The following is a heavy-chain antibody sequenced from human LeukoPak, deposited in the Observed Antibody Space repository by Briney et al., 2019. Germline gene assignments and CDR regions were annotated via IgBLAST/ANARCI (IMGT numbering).Heavy chain of an antibody. D-gene: IGHD2-2*02. V-gene: IGHV3-23*01. Sequence: GGSLRLSCAASGFTFNTFAMSWVRQAPGKGLEWVSVISSSGGTTYYADSVKGRFTISRDNSKNTLYLQMNGLRAEDTAVYYCAKSNCSNTNCYTGGYWGQGTLVTVSS. CDR3: AKSNCSNTNCYTGGY. CDR2: ISSSGGTT. CDR1: GFTFNTFA. J-gene: IGHJ4*02.